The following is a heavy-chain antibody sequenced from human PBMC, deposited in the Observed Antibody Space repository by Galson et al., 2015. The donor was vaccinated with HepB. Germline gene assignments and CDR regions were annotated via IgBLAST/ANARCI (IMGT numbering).Heavy chain of an antibody. J-gene: IGHJ4*02. CDR3: ATLRDY. V-gene: IGHV3-23*01. CDR1: GFTFSNYA. Sequence: SLRLSCAASGFTFSNYAMSWVRQAPGKGLEWVSTISGFGGSTFYADSVKGRFTISRDNSRNTLYLQMNILRADDTAVYYCATLRDYWGQGPLVTVSS. CDR2: ISGFGGST.